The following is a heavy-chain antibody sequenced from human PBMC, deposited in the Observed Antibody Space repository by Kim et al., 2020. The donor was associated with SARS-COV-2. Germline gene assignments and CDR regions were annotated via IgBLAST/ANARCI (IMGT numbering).Heavy chain of an antibody. J-gene: IGHJ6*01. CDR2: IYSGGST. Sequence: GGSLRLSCAASGFTVSSNYMSWVRQAPGKGLEWVSVIYSGGSTYYADSVKGRFTISRDNSKTTLYFQMNSLRVEDTAVYYCASEGIVGATSDPFYYYYG. V-gene: IGHV3-53*01. CDR1: GFTVSSNY. CDR3: ASEGIVGATSDPFYYYYG. D-gene: IGHD1-26*01.